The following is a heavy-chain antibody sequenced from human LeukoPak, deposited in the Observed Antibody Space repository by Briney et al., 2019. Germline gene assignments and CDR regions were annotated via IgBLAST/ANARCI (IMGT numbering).Heavy chain of an antibody. D-gene: IGHD3-22*01. CDR3: AKRGVVIRVILVGFHKEAYYFDS. Sequence: GGSLTLSCAVSGSTLSNYGMSWVRQAPGKGLEWVAGISDRGSRTNYADSVKGRFTISTDHPKNTLYLQMNSLRAEDTAVYFCAKRGVVIRVILVGFHKEAYYFDSWGQGALVTVSS. J-gene: IGHJ4*02. CDR2: ISDRGSRT. CDR1: GSTLSNYG. V-gene: IGHV3-23*01.